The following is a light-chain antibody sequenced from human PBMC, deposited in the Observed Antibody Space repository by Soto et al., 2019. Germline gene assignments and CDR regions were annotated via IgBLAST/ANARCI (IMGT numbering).Light chain of an antibody. CDR2: SAS. CDR3: QSYNSGLEIT. Sequence: DIQMTQSPSSLSASVGDRVTITCRASQGISTYLGWYQQKPGKVPKVLIYSASTLQPGVPSRFSGSGSGTDFTLTISRLQPEHAANYYCQSYNSGLEITFRPGTELDIK. V-gene: IGKV1-27*01. CDR1: QGISTY. J-gene: IGKJ3*01.